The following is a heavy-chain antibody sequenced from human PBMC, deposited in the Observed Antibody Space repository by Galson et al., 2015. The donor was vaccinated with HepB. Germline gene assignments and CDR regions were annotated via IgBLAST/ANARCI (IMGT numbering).Heavy chain of an antibody. Sequence: SETLSLTCAVSGYSISSGYYWGWIRQPPGKGLEWIGSIYHSGGTYYNPSLKSRVTISVDTSKNQFSLKLSSVTAADTAVYYCARDRGSDYYDSSQGWFDPWGQGTLVTVSS. CDR1: GYSISSGYY. V-gene: IGHV4-38-2*02. J-gene: IGHJ5*02. CDR2: IYHSGGT. D-gene: IGHD3-22*01. CDR3: ARDRGSDYYDSSQGWFDP.